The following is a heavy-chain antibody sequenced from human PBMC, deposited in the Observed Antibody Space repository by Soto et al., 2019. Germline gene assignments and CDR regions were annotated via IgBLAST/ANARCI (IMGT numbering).Heavy chain of an antibody. Sequence: GGSLRLSCAASGFTFSSYAMSWVRQAPGKGLEWVSTISGSGGSTYYADSVKGRFTISRDNSKNTLNLQMNSLRAEDTAVYYCARGYSYTQPVFDYWGLGTLVTVSS. J-gene: IGHJ4*02. CDR1: GFTFSSYA. CDR2: ISGSGGST. CDR3: ARGYSYTQPVFDY. D-gene: IGHD5-18*01. V-gene: IGHV3-23*01.